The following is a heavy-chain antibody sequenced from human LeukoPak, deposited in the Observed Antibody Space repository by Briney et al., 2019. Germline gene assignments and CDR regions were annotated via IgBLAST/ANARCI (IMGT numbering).Heavy chain of an antibody. CDR2: ISSTSKYI. CDR1: GFTFSSYW. CDR3: ARAGYCSGGSCYYFDY. D-gene: IGHD2-15*01. J-gene: IGHJ4*02. Sequence: PGGSLRLSCAASGFTFSSYWMHWVRQAPGKGLEWVSSISSTSKYIYYADSVKGRITISRDNAKNSLYLQMSSLRVEDTAVYYCARAGYCSGGSCYYFDYWGQGTLVTVSS. V-gene: IGHV3-21*01.